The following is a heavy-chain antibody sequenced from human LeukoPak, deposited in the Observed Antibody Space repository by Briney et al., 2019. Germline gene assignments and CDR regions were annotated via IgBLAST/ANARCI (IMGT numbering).Heavy chain of an antibody. Sequence: PGGSLRLSCAASGFTLSSCAMSWVRQAPGRGLEWVSAIRDDGTWYADSMKGRFTISRDNSKNTLYLQMNSLRAEDTAVYYCARERAATSGMDVWGQGTTVTVSS. CDR3: ARERAATSGMDV. D-gene: IGHD5-12*01. CDR2: IRDDGT. CDR1: GFTLSSCA. V-gene: IGHV3-23*01. J-gene: IGHJ6*02.